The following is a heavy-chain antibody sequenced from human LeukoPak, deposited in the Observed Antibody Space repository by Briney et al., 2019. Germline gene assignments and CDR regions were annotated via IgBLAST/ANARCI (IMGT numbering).Heavy chain of an antibody. D-gene: IGHD2-21*02. CDR3: AKAPGGDYYYFDY. CDR2: ITASGTAM. V-gene: IGHV3-48*01. CDR1: GFTFSSYS. J-gene: IGHJ4*02. Sequence: GGSLRLSCAASGFTFSSYSMNWVRQAPGKGLEWVSHITASGTAMFYADSVKGRFTISRDNAKNTLYLQMNSLRAEDTAVYYCAKAPGGDYYYFDYWGQGTLVTVSS.